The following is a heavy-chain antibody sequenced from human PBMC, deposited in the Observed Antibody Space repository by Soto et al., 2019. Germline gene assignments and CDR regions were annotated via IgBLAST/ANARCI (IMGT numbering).Heavy chain of an antibody. CDR2: IYYSGST. Sequence: SETLSLTCTVSGGFISGSSYYWGWIRQPPGKGLEWIGSIYYSGSTYYNPSLKSRVTISVDTSKNQFSLKLSSVTAADTAVYYCARGGYQLLVYNWFDPWGQGTLVTVSS. CDR3: ARGGYQLLVYNWFDP. D-gene: IGHD2-2*01. CDR1: GGFISGSSYY. J-gene: IGHJ5*02. V-gene: IGHV4-39*07.